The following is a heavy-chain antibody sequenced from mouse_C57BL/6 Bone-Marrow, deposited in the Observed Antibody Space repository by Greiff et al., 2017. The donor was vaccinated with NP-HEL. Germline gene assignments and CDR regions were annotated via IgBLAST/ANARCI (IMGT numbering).Heavy chain of an antibody. J-gene: IGHJ2*01. Sequence: VQRVESGAELVKPGASVKISCKASGYAFSSYWMNWVKQRPGKGLEWIGQIYPGDGDTNYNGKFKGKATLTADKSSSTAYMQLSSLTSEDSAVYFSARDYYGRSSYRGQGTTLTVSS. CDR3: ARDYYGRSSY. D-gene: IGHD1-1*01. CDR1: GYAFSSYW. CDR2: IYPGDGDT. V-gene: IGHV1-80*01.